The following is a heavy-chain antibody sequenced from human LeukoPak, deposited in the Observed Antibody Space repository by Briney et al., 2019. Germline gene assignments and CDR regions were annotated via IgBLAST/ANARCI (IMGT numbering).Heavy chain of an antibody. D-gene: IGHD1-26*01. Sequence: GGSLRLSCAASGFTFSSYWMSWFGQAPGKGLEWGANIKKDGSEKYYVDSVKGRFTISRDNAKNSLSLQMNSLRAEDTAVYYCARDPYNGSYGDDYYYYMDVWGKGTTVTISS. CDR3: ARDPYNGSYGDDYYYYMDV. J-gene: IGHJ6*03. V-gene: IGHV3-7*01. CDR2: IKKDGSEK. CDR1: GFTFSSYW.